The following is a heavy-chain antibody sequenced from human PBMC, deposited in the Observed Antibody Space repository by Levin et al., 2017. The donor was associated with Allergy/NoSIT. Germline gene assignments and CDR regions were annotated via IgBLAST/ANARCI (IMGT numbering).Heavy chain of an antibody. CDR3: AKLGIEYDSKPDLLDY. Sequence: GGSLRLSCAASGFTFSSYGMHWVRQAPGKGLEWVAVISYDGSNKYYADSVKGRFTISRDNSKNTLYLQMNSLRAEDTAVYYCAKLGIEYDSKPDLLDYWGQGTLVTVSS. V-gene: IGHV3-30*18. J-gene: IGHJ4*02. D-gene: IGHD3-16*01. CDR2: ISYDGSNK. CDR1: GFTFSSYG.